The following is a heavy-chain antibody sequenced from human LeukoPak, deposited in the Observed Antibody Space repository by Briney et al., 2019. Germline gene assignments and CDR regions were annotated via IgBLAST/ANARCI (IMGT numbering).Heavy chain of an antibody. J-gene: IGHJ4*02. Sequence: VQPGGSLRLSCAASGFTFSSYWMHWVRQAPGKGLVWVSRINSDGSSTSYADSVKGRFTISRDNAKNTLYLQMNSLRAEDTAVYYCAREASYYDFWSGYKSERVFDYWGQGTLVTVSS. CDR3: AREASYYDFWSGYKSERVFDY. D-gene: IGHD3-3*01. V-gene: IGHV3-74*01. CDR2: INSDGSST. CDR1: GFTFSSYW.